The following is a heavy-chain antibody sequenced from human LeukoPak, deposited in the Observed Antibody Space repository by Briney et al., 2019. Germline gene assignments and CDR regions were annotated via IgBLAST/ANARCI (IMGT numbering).Heavy chain of an antibody. D-gene: IGHD6-13*01. CDR1: GFTFSSYA. V-gene: IGHV3-30-3*01. CDR3: ARAVRQQLGRAYYYYGMDV. CDR2: ISYDGSNI. J-gene: IGHJ6*02. Sequence: GGSLRLSCAASGFTFSSYAMHWVRQAPGKGLEWVAVISYDGSNIYYADSVKGRFTISRDNSKNTLYLQMNSLRAEDTAVYYCARAVRQQLGRAYYYYGMDVWGQGTTVTVSS.